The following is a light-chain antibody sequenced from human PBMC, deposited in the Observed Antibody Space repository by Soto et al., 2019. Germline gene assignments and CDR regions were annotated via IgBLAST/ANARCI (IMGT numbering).Light chain of an antibody. CDR2: EVS. CDR1: SSNVGGYQY. Sequence: QSALTQPASVSGSPGQSITIPCTGTSSNVGGYQYVSWYQQHPGKAPKLMIYEVSNRPSGVSNSFSGAKSGNTASLTISGLQPEDETDYYCSSYTSSNTLVFGTGTKLTVL. CDR3: SSYTSSNTLV. J-gene: IGLJ1*01. V-gene: IGLV2-14*01.